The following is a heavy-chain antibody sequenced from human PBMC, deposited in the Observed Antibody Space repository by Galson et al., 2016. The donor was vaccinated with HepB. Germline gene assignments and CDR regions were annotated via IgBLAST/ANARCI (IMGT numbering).Heavy chain of an antibody. D-gene: IGHD6-25*01. V-gene: IGHV5-51*01. Sequence: QSGAEVKKPGESLKISCKGSGNNFTNYWIGWVRQMPGRGLEWMGIVWPGDSDTRYSPSFQGQVTMSADKSTATAYLQWSSLKASDTAMYYCARQGDYSGRWSPFDYWG. CDR1: GNNFTNYW. J-gene: IGHJ4*01. CDR3: ARQGDYSGRWSPFDY. CDR2: VWPGDSDT.